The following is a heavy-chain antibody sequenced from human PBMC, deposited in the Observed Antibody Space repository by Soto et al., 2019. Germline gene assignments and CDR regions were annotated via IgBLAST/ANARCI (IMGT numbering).Heavy chain of an antibody. CDR1: EFTFSTYA. CDR2: ISGSGGST. V-gene: IGHV3-23*01. CDR3: AKSYSSNWYDYFDY. D-gene: IGHD6-13*01. Sequence: GESLKISFAASEFTFSTYAMSWVRQAPGKGLEWVSAISGSGGSTYYADSVKGRFTISRDTSKNTLYLQMNSLRAEDTALYYCAKSYSSNWYDYFDYWGQGTLVTVSS. J-gene: IGHJ4*02.